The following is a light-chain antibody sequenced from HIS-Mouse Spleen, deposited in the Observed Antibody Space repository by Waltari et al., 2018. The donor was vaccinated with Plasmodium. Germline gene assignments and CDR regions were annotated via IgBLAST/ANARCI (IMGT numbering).Light chain of an antibody. CDR3: QQYNNWSFT. Sequence: IVMTQSPDTLSVSPGERATLSCRASQSVSSNLAWDQQKPGQAPRLLIYGASTRATGIPARFSGSGSGTEFTLTISSLQSEDFAVYYCQQYNNWSFTFGPGTKVDIK. J-gene: IGKJ3*01. V-gene: IGKV3-15*01. CDR1: QSVSSN. CDR2: GAS.